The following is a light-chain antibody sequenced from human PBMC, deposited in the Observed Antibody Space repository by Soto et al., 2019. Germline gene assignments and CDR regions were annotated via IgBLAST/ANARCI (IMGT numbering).Light chain of an antibody. J-gene: IGKJ2*01. CDR3: QQRSNWAYP. CDR2: DAA. V-gene: IGKV3-11*01. CDR1: QSVSSY. Sequence: EIVLTQAPATLSLSPGERATLSCRASQSVSSYLAWYQQKPGQDPRLLIYDAANRATVIPARFSGSGSGTDFTLNISSLEPEDFAVYYCQQRSNWAYPFGQGTKLEIK.